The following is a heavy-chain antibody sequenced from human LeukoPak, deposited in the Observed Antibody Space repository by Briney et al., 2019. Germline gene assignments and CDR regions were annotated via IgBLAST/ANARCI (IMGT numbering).Heavy chain of an antibody. D-gene: IGHD2-15*01. CDR1: GGSFSGYY. Sequence: SETLSLTCAVYGGSFSGYYWSWVRQPPGKGLEWIGEISHSRGTNYNPSLKSRVTISVDTSKNQFSLNLSSVPAADTAVYYCARADRSGGMYWGQGTLVTVSS. CDR3: ARADRSGGMY. V-gene: IGHV4-34*01. CDR2: ISHSRGT. J-gene: IGHJ4*02.